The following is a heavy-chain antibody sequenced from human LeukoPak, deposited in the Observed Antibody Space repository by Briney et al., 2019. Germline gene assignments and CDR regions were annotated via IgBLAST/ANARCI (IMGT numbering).Heavy chain of an antibody. D-gene: IGHD2-15*01. Sequence: SETLSLTCTVSGGSISSYYWSWIRQPPGKGLEWIGYIYYSGSTNYNPSLKSRVTISVGTSKNQFSLKLSSVTAADTAVYYCARSIAARLTRVVVAATLYDYWGQGTLVTVSS. CDR2: IYYSGST. J-gene: IGHJ4*02. CDR1: GGSISSYY. V-gene: IGHV4-59*01. CDR3: ARSIAARLTRVVVAATLYDY.